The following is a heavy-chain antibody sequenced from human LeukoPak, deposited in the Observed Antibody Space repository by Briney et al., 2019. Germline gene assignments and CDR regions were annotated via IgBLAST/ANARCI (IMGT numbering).Heavy chain of an antibody. CDR3: AGYDILTGYSMDRFGY. Sequence: PGGSLRLSCAASGFTFSSYGMHWVRQAPGKGLDWVAYIRYDGSKKYSADFVKGRFTISRDNSKNSLYLQMNSLRAEDTAVYYCAGYDILTGYSMDRFGYWGQGTLVTVSS. CDR2: IRYDGSKK. CDR1: GFTFSSYG. J-gene: IGHJ4*02. V-gene: IGHV3-30*02. D-gene: IGHD3-9*01.